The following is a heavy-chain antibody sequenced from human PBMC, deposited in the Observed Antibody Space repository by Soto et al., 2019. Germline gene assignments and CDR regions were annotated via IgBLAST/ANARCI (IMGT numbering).Heavy chain of an antibody. CDR2: IKADGSET. J-gene: IGHJ4*02. Sequence: EVQVVESGGGLVQPGGSLRLSCVASGFSFSTYWMSWVRQVPWTGLEWVANIKADGSETHYVDSVRGRFTISRDNAKTSLYLQVISLRAEDTSVYYCAKGGHIDFCGQGTLVTVSS. CDR1: GFSFSTYW. D-gene: IGHD3-16*01. CDR3: AKGGHIDF. V-gene: IGHV3-7*03.